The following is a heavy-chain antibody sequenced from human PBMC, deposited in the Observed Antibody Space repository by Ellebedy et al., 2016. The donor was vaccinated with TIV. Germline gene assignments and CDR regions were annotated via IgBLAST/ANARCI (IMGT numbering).Heavy chain of an antibody. CDR1: GYTFTSYG. J-gene: IGHJ6*02. Sequence: ASVKVSXXASGYTFTSYGISWVRQAPGQGLEWMGWISAYNGNTNYAQKLQGRVTMTTDTSTSTAYMELRSLRSDDTAVYYCARALYSSSWYNYYGMDVWGQGTTVTVSS. CDR2: ISAYNGNT. CDR3: ARALYSSSWYNYYGMDV. V-gene: IGHV1-18*04. D-gene: IGHD6-13*01.